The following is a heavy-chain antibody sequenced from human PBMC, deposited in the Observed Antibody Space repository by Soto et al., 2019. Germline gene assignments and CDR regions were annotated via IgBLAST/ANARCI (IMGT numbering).Heavy chain of an antibody. D-gene: IGHD2-2*01. CDR3: ARENMPYTSTWTSYSYYYGLDV. Sequence: RASVKVSCKASGYTFTDYYLHWVRQAPGQGLEWMGWINPNSGGTKYAQKFQGRVTMTRDTSVSTAYMELTRLTSDDTAVYFCARENMPYTSTWTSYSYYYGLDVWGQGTTVTVSS. CDR1: GYTFTDYY. J-gene: IGHJ6*02. CDR2: INPNSGGT. V-gene: IGHV1-2*02.